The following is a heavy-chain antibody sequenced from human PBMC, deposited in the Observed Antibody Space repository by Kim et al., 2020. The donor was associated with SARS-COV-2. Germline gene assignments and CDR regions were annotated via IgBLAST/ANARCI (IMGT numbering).Heavy chain of an antibody. D-gene: IGHD2-2*01. CDR3: ARAGEYCSSTSCYLGAYYYSYGMDV. CDR2: IYPGDSDT. V-gene: IGHV5-51*01. J-gene: IGHJ6*02. CDR1: GYSFTSYW. Sequence: GESLKISCKGSGYSFTSYWIGWVRQMPGKGLEWMGIIYPGDSDTRYSPSFQGQVTISADKSISTAYLQWSSLKASDTAMYYCARAGEYCSSTSCYLGAYYYSYGMDVWGQGTTVTVSS.